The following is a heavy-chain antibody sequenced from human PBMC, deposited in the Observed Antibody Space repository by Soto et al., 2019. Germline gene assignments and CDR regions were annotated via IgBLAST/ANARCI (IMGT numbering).Heavy chain of an antibody. Sequence: EVQLVESGGGLVQPGGSLRLSCAASGFTFSSYSMNWVRQAPGKGLEWVSYISSSSSTIYYADSVKGRFTISRDNAKNSLYLQMNSLRDEDTAVYYCAREDIVVVPAAKEHYYYYGMDVWDQGTTVTVSS. D-gene: IGHD2-2*01. V-gene: IGHV3-48*02. CDR1: GFTFSSYS. J-gene: IGHJ6*02. CDR3: AREDIVVVPAAKEHYYYYGMDV. CDR2: ISSSSSTI.